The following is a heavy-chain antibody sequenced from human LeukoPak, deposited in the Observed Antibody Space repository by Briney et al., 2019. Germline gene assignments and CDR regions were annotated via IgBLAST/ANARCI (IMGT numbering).Heavy chain of an antibody. D-gene: IGHD4/OR15-4a*01. V-gene: IGHV3-48*04. CDR1: GFTFSSFT. J-gene: IGHJ4*02. CDR3: ARRRVLSVARALDY. Sequence: GGSLRLSCAATGFTFSSFTMNWVRQAPGKGLEWVSSISGTTDTIYYAGSVKGRFTISRNNANSSVSLQMNSLRPEDTAVYFCARRRVLSVARALDYWGQGTLVTVSS. CDR2: ISGTTDTI.